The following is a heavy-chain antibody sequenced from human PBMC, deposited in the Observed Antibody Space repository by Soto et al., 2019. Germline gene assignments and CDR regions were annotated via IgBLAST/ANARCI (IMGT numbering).Heavy chain of an antibody. Sequence: QVQLQESGPGLAKLSETLSLTCTVSGGSISSYYSNWIRQTPGKGLEWIGFIYYSGSTKYNPSLSSRVNISLDTSNNQFSLNLRSVTAADTAVYYCARGTVLVVAANKYTDAFDFWGQGTMDTVSS. CDR2: IYYSGST. CDR1: GGSISSYY. J-gene: IGHJ3*01. D-gene: IGHD2-15*01. CDR3: ARGTVLVVAANKYTDAFDF. V-gene: IGHV4-59*01.